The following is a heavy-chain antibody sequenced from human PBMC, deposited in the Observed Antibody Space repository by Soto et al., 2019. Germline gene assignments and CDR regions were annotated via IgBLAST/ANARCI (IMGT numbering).Heavy chain of an antibody. Sequence: QVQLVQSGAEVKKPGSSVKISCQASGGTFSTSTISWVRQAPGQGLEWMGRTIPIVDRAIYAQNFQGRVTMTADKSTNTVYMEMFILRSDDTAVYYCARAVAGTSILDSWGQGTLVTVSS. CDR3: ARAVAGTSILDS. D-gene: IGHD6-19*01. V-gene: IGHV1-69*08. CDR2: TIPIVDRA. CDR1: GGTFSTST. J-gene: IGHJ4*02.